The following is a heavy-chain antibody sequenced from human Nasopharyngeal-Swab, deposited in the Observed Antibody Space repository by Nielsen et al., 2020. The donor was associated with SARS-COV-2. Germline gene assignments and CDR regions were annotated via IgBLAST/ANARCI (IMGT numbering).Heavy chain of an antibody. CDR2: IYTSGST. Sequence: SETLSLTCTVSGGSISSGSYYWSWIRQPAGKGLEWIGRIYTSGSTNYNPSLKSRITISVDTSKNQFSLKLSSVTAADTAVYYCAGEVRYCSGGSCLFPEVGYWGQGTLVTVSS. CDR3: AGEVRYCSGGSCLFPEVGY. J-gene: IGHJ4*02. V-gene: IGHV4-61*02. CDR1: GGSISSGSYY. D-gene: IGHD2-15*01.